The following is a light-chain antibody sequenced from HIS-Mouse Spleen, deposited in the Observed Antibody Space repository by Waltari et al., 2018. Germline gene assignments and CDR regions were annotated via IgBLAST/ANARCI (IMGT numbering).Light chain of an antibody. J-gene: IGKJ2*01. CDR3: QQYYSTPYT. CDR1: QSVLYSSNNKNY. CDR2: WAS. Sequence: DIVMTQSPDSLAVSLGERATINCKSSQSVLYSSNNKNYFAWYQQKPGQPPKRLIYWASTRDSGVPDRFSGSGSVTDFTLTISSLQAEDVAVYYCQQYYSTPYTFGQGTKLEIK. V-gene: IGKV4-1*01.